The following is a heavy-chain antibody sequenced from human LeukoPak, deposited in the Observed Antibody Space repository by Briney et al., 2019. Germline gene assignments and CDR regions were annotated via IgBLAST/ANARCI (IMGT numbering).Heavy chain of an antibody. CDR3: AREVAAGSYRGFDY. CDR1: GGSLSTNKW. D-gene: IGHD6-19*01. V-gene: IGHV4-4*02. Sequence: SETLSLTCAVSGGSLSTNKWWHWVRQSPGEGVEWIGEIYHSGSTKYNPSLKSQVSVDTSKSQFSLKVNAVTAADTATYYCAREVAAGSYRGFDYWGQGTLVTVSS. CDR2: IYHSGST. J-gene: IGHJ4*02.